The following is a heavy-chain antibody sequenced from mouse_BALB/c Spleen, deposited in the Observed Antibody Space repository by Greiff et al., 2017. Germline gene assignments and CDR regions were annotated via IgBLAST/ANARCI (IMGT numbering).Heavy chain of an antibody. D-gene: IGHD2-14*01. CDR3: AREGKYRYDAMDY. CDR1: GFTFSSFG. Sequence: EVQRVESGGGLVQPGGSRKLSCAASGFTFSSFGMHWVRQAPEKGLEWVAYISSGSSTIYYADTVKGRFTISRDNPKNTLFLQMTSLRSEDTAMYYCAREGKYRYDAMDYWGQGTSVTVSS. V-gene: IGHV5-17*02. CDR2: ISSGSSTI. J-gene: IGHJ4*01.